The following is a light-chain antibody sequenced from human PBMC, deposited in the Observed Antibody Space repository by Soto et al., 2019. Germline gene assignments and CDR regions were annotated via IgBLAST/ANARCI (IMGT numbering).Light chain of an antibody. CDR1: QSLLHSNGYNY. CDR3: MQALQTSYT. CDR2: LGS. Sequence: IVMTQSPLSLPVTPGEPASISCRSSQSLLHSNGYNYLDWYLQKPGQSPQLLIYLGSNRASGVPDRFSGSGSGTDFTLKISRVEAEDVGVYYCMQALQTSYTFGQGT. V-gene: IGKV2-28*01. J-gene: IGKJ2*01.